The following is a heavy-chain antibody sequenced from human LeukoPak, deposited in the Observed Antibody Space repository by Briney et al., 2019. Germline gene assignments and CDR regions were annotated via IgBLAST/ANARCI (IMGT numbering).Heavy chain of an antibody. CDR3: ARLRLGGYDYPYYFDY. D-gene: IGHD5-12*01. CDR1: GGSISSYY. CDR2: IYTSGST. Sequence: SETLSLTCTVSGGSISSYYWSWIRQPPGKGLEWIGYIYTSGSTNYNPSLKSRVTISVDTSKNQFSLKLSSVTAADTAVYYCARLRLGGYDYPYYFDYWGQRTLVTVSS. J-gene: IGHJ4*02. V-gene: IGHV4-4*09.